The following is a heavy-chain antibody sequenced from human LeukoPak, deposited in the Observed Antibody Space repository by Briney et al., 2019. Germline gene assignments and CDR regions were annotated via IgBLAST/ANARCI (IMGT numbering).Heavy chain of an antibody. J-gene: IGHJ4*02. Sequence: SETLSLTCTVSGGSIFSYYWSWIRQPAGKGLEWIGRIYTSGSTNYNPSLKSRVTMSVDTSKNQFSLKLRSVTAADTAVYYCARVTGYMIEDYFDYWGQGTLVTVSS. D-gene: IGHD3-22*01. V-gene: IGHV4-4*07. CDR2: IYTSGST. CDR3: ARVTGYMIEDYFDY. CDR1: GGSIFSYY.